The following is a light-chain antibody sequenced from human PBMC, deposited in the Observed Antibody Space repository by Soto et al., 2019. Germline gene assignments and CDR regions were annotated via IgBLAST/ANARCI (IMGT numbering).Light chain of an antibody. CDR2: EDS. CDR1: ISDVGSYNL. V-gene: IGLV2-23*02. J-gene: IGLJ2*01. CDR3: CSYAGSSTFVV. Sequence: QSALTQPASVSGSPGQSITISCTGTISDVGSYNLVSWYQQHPGKAPKLMIYEDSKRPSGVSNRFSGSKSGNTASLTISGLQAEDAADYYCCSYAGSSTFVVFGGGTKLTVL.